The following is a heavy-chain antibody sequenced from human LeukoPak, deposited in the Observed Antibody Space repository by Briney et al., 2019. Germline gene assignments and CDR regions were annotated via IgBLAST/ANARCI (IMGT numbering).Heavy chain of an antibody. Sequence: SGGSLRLSCAASGFTFSSYAMTWVRQAPGRGLEWCSTISGDAGSTFYADSVKGRFTISRDNSKNTLYLLMNSLRAEDTAVYYCAKAPTWIYYWGQGILVTVTS. CDR1: GFTFSSYA. CDR2: ISGDAGST. CDR3: AKAPTWIYY. V-gene: IGHV3-23*01. D-gene: IGHD5-12*01. J-gene: IGHJ4*02.